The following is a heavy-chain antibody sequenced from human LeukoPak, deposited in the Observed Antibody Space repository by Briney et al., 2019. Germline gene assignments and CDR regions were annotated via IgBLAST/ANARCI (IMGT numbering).Heavy chain of an antibody. CDR3: ARGVKYCSDGTCHSTYFDF. V-gene: IGHV4-4*07. Sequence: SETLSLTCTVSGGSISNYYWTWIRQPAGPGLEWIGRIYTSGSTDYNPSLKSRVTVSVDTSRNQFSLRLNSVTAADTAIYYCARGVKYCSDGTCHSTYFDFWGQGTLVPVSS. CDR2: IYTSGST. D-gene: IGHD2-15*01. CDR1: GGSISNYY. J-gene: IGHJ4*02.